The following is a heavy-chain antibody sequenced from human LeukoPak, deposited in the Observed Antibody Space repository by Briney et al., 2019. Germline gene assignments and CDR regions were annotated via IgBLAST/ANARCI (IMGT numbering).Heavy chain of an antibody. CDR3: ASRGYSYGYTDY. J-gene: IGHJ4*02. CDR1: GFTFSSYG. Sequence: GGSLRLSYAASGFTFSSYGMRWVRQAPGKGLEYVSAISSNGGSTYYANSVKGRFTISRDNSKNTLYLQMGSLRAEDMAVYYCASRGYSYGYTDYWGQGALVTVSS. D-gene: IGHD5-18*01. CDR2: ISSNGGST. V-gene: IGHV3-64*01.